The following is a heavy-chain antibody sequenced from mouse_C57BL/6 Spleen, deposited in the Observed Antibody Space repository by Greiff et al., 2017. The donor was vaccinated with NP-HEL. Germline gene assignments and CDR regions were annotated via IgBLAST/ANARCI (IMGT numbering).Heavy chain of an antibody. Sequence: DVKLQESGPELVKPGDSVKISCKASGYSFTGYFMNWVMQSHGKSLEWIGRINPYNGDTFYNQKFKGKATLTVDKSSSTAHMELRSLTSEDSAVYYCARGGYGNWYFDVWGTGTTVTVSS. CDR2: INPYNGDT. D-gene: IGHD2-1*01. V-gene: IGHV1-20*01. J-gene: IGHJ1*03. CDR1: GYSFTGYF. CDR3: ARGGYGNWYFDV.